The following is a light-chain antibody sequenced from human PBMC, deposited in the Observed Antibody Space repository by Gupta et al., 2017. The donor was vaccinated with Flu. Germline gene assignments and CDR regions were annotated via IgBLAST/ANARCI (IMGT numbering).Light chain of an antibody. CDR1: QNVNSW. V-gene: IGKV1-5*03. CDR3: QQFNRYPYT. J-gene: IGKJ2*01. Sequence: DIQMTQSPSTLSASVGDRVTITCRASQNVNSWLAWYQQKPGKAPNLLIYKASSLQSGVPSRFSGSGSGTEFTLTISSLQPDDFATYYCQQFNRYPYTFGQGTKLEIK. CDR2: KAS.